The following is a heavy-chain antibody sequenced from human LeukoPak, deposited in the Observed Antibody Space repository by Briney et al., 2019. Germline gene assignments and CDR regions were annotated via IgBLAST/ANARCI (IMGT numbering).Heavy chain of an antibody. CDR1: GFTFSSYG. V-gene: IGHV3-30*18. CDR3: AKDAYSSGWYYYYYYGMDV. D-gene: IGHD6-19*01. J-gene: IGHJ6*02. CDR2: ISYDGSNK. Sequence: GRSLRLSCAASGFTFSSYGIHWVRQAPGKGLEWVAVISYDGSNKYYADSVKGRFTISRDNSKNTLYLQMNSLRAEDTAVYYCAKDAYSSGWYYYYYYGMDVWGQGTTVTVSS.